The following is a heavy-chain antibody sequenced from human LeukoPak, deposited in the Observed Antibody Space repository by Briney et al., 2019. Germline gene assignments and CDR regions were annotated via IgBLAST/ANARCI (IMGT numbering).Heavy chain of an antibody. CDR1: GLTFSSYW. Sequence: GGSLRLSCAASGLTFSSYWMSWVRQAPGKGLEWVANIKQDGSEKYYVDSVKGRFTISRDNAKNSLYLQMNSLRAEDTAVYYCAREDWYYGMDVWGQGTTVTVSS. J-gene: IGHJ6*02. CDR3: AREDWYYGMDV. V-gene: IGHV3-7*05. D-gene: IGHD3/OR15-3a*01. CDR2: IKQDGSEK.